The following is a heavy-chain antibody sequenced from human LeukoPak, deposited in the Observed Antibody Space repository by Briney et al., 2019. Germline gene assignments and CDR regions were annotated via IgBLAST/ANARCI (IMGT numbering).Heavy chain of an antibody. CDR1: GYSFTSYW. D-gene: IGHD6-13*01. CDR3: ASRIAAAGLDY. Sequence: GESLKISCKGSGYSFTSYWIGWVRQMPGKGLEWMGIIYPDDSDTRYGPSFQGQVTISADKSISTAYLQWSSLKASDTAMYYCASRIAAAGLDYWGQGTLVTVSS. J-gene: IGHJ4*02. V-gene: IGHV5-51*01. CDR2: IYPDDSDT.